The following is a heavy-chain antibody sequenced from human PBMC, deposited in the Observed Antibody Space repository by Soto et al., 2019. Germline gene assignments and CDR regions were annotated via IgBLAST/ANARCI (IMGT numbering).Heavy chain of an antibody. V-gene: IGHV1-18*01. Sequence: ASVKVSCKASGYTFTSYGISWVRQAPGQGLEWMGWISAHNRNTNYAQELQGRVTMTTDTSTSTAYMELRSLRSDDTAVYYCARVRNTGQEDAFNLWGQGTTVTVSS. J-gene: IGHJ6*02. CDR3: ARVRNTGQEDAFNL. CDR1: GYTFTSYG. D-gene: IGHD2-8*02. CDR2: ISAHNRNT.